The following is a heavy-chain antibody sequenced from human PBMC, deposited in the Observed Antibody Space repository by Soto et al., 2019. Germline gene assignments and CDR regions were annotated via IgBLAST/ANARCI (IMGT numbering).Heavy chain of an antibody. CDR1: GYTFTSYA. CDR2: INAGNGNT. CDR3: ARVAESITIFGVVTDPFDF. J-gene: IGHJ4*02. Sequence: ASVKVSCKASGYTFTSYAMHWVRQAPGQRLEWMGWINAGNGNTKYSQKFQGRVTITRDTSASTAYMELSSLRSEDTAVYYCARVAESITIFGVVTDPFDFWGQGTLVTVSS. D-gene: IGHD3-3*01. V-gene: IGHV1-3*01.